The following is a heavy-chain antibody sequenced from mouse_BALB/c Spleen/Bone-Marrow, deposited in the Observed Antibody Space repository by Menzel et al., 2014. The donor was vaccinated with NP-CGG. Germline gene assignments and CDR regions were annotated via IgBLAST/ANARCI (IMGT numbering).Heavy chain of an antibody. Sequence: QVQLQQSGAELVMPGASVKMSCKASGYTFTDYWIHWVKQRPGQGLEWIGAIDTSDSYASYNQKFKGKATLTVDESSSTAYMHLNSLTSEDSAVYYCARKRRNYGNYFWFPYWGQGTLVTVSA. J-gene: IGHJ3*01. D-gene: IGHD2-1*01. CDR3: ARKRRNYGNYFWFPY. V-gene: IGHV1-69*01. CDR1: GYTFTDYW. CDR2: IDTSDSYA.